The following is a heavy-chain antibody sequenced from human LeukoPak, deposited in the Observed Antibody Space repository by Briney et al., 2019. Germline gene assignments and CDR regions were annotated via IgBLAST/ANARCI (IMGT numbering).Heavy chain of an antibody. CDR2: ISSSSTTI. CDR3: ARDYDFWSGLDC. J-gene: IGHJ4*02. D-gene: IGHD3-3*01. Sequence: GRSLRLSCAASGFTFSTYGMHWVRQAPGKGLEWVSYISSSSTTIFYADSVKGRFTISRDNAKNSLFLQMNGLRAEDTAVYYCARDYDFWSGLDCWGQGTLVTVSS. V-gene: IGHV3-48*01. CDR1: GFTFSTYG.